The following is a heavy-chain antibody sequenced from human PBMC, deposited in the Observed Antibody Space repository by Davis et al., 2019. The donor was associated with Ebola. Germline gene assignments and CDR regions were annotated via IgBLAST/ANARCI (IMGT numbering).Heavy chain of an antibody. CDR1: GGSVSSGSYY. J-gene: IGHJ4*02. Sequence: SETLSLTCTVSGGSVSSGSYYWSWIPQPPGKGLEWIGYIYYSGSTYYNPSLKRRITISVDTSKNQFSLKLSSVTAADTAVYYCARYDYDILTGYDYWGQGTLVTVSS. CDR3: ARYDYDILTGYDY. CDR2: IYYSGST. V-gene: IGHV4-31*03. D-gene: IGHD3-9*01.